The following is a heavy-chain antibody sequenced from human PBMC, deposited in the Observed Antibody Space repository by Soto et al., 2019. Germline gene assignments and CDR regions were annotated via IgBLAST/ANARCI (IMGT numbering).Heavy chain of an antibody. V-gene: IGHV1-24*01. J-gene: IGHJ3*02. CDR1: GYTLTELS. CDR3: ATSSIRPRGDLDAFDI. CDR2: FDPEDGET. Sequence: ASVKVSCKVSGYTLTELSMHWVRQAPGKGLEWMGGFDPEDGETIYAQKFQGRVTMTEDTSTDTAYMELSSLRSEDTAVYCCATSSIRPRGDLDAFDIWGQGTMVTVSS. D-gene: IGHD3-10*01.